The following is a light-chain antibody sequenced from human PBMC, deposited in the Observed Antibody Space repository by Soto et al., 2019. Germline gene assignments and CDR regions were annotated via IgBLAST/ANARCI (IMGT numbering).Light chain of an antibody. Sequence: QSVLTQPPSVSGAPGQRVTISCTGSSSNIGAGYAVHWYQQLPGTAPKLLIYGNSNRPSGVPDRFSGSKSGTSASLAITGLQAEDETDYYCQSYDSSLSSWVFGGWTKLTVL. CDR2: GNS. V-gene: IGLV1-40*01. CDR3: QSYDSSLSSWV. J-gene: IGLJ3*02. CDR1: SSNIGAGYA.